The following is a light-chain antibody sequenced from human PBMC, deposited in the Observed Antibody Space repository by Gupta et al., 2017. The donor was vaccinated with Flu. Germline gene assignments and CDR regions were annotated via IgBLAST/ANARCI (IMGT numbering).Light chain of an antibody. CDR2: END. J-gene: IGLJ3*02. CDR1: YSNIGNNY. V-gene: IGLV1-51*02. Sequence: ATIYCSGSYSNIGNNYVSWYQQLPGTAPKLLIYENDKRPSGIPDRFSGSKSGTSATLGITGLQTGDEADYYCGTWDDSLTAGVFGGGTKLTVL. CDR3: GTWDDSLTAGV.